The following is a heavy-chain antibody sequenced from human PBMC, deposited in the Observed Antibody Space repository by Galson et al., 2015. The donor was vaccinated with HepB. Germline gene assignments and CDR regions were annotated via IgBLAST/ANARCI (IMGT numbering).Heavy chain of an antibody. J-gene: IGHJ2*01. CDR3: ARHHYDTWYFDL. V-gene: IGHV2-26*01. Sequence: PALVKPTQTLTLTCTVSGFSLSNARMGVSWIRQPPGKALEWLAHIFSNDEKSYSTSLKSRLTISKDTSKSQVVLTMTNMDPVDTATYYCARHHYDTWYFDLWGRGTLVTISS. CDR2: IFSNDEK. CDR1: GFSLSNARMG. D-gene: IGHD3-3*01.